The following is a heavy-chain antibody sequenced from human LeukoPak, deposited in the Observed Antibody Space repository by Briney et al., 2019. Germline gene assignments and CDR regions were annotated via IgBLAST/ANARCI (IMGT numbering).Heavy chain of an antibody. CDR1: GFTFNHYA. D-gene: IGHD3-3*01. V-gene: IGHV3-23*01. J-gene: IGHJ4*02. Sequence: GASLRLSCAASGFTFNHYAMSWVRQAPGKGLEWVSAISYSGDTTHYADTVTGRFTIFRDNSKNTLFVQMNSLRAEDTAIYYCAKRSGGTFGFFDSWGRGTLVTVSS. CDR2: ISYSGDTT. CDR3: AKRSGGTFGFFDS.